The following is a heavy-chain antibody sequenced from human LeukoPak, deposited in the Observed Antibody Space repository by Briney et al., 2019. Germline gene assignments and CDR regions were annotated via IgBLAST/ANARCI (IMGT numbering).Heavy chain of an antibody. Sequence: KASETLSLTCTVSGGSISSYYWSWIRQPPGKELEWIGYISYSGNTDSNPSLKSRVTISVDTSKNQFSLKLSSVTAADTAVYYCARHTTHGDYNPNDYWGQGTLVTVSS. D-gene: IGHD3-16*01. CDR2: ISYSGNT. CDR1: GGSISSYY. V-gene: IGHV4-59*08. CDR3: ARHTTHGDYNPNDY. J-gene: IGHJ4*02.